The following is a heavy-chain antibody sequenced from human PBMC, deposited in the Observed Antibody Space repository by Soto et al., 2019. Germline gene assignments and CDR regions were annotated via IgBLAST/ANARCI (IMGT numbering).Heavy chain of an antibody. J-gene: IGHJ4*02. D-gene: IGHD3-16*01. CDR3: ARGGRGGSFDY. CDR2: IDDVGSVT. V-gene: IGHV3-74*01. Sequence: EVQLVESGGGLVQPGGSLRLSCAASEDTIRNYWMNWVRQGPGKGPVWVSRIDDVGSVTRYADSVKGRFTISRDIAKNTLYLQMTSLRVEDKAVYYCARGGRGGSFDYGGQGNLVTVSS. CDR1: EDTIRNYW.